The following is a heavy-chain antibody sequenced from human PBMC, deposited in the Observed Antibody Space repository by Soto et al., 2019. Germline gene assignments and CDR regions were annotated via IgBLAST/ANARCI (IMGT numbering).Heavy chain of an antibody. V-gene: IGHV1-8*01. CDR2: MNPNSGNT. J-gene: IGHJ3*02. Sequence: QVQLVQSGAEVKKPGASVKVSCKASGYTFTSYDINWVRQATGQGLEWMGWMNPNSGNTGYAQKFQGRVTMTRNTSISTAYMELSSLRSEDTAVYYCARHCISTSCRPWGTPQELKHDAFDIWGQGTMVTVSS. CDR1: GYTFTSYD. D-gene: IGHD2-2*01. CDR3: ARHCISTSCRPWGTPQELKHDAFDI.